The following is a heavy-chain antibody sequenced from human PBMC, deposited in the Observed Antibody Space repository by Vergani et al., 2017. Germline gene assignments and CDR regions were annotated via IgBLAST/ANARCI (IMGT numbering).Heavy chain of an antibody. V-gene: IGHV1-69*01. Sequence: QVQLVQSGAEVKKPGSSVKVSCKASGGTFSSYAISWVRQAPGQGLEWMGGIIPIFGTANYAQKFQGRVTITADESTSTAYMELSSLRDDATAVYYCAGNYDMLTGLIYYYGMDVWGQGTTVTVSS. CDR3: AGNYDMLTGLIYYYGMDV. CDR1: GGTFSSYA. D-gene: IGHD3-9*01. J-gene: IGHJ6*02. CDR2: IIPIFGTA.